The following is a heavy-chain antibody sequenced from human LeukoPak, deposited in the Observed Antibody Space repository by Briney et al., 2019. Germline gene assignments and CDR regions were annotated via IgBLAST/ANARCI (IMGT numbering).Heavy chain of an antibody. CDR1: GFTFSSYG. Sequence: GGSLRLSCAASGFTFSSYGMHWVRQAPGKGLEWVAVISYDGSNKYYADSVKGRFTISRDNSKNTLYLQMNSLRAEDTAVYYCARDLKEPHYYYYYGMDVWSQGTTVTVSS. J-gene: IGHJ6*02. V-gene: IGHV3-30*19. D-gene: IGHD1-26*01. CDR2: ISYDGSNK. CDR3: ARDLKEPHYYYYYGMDV.